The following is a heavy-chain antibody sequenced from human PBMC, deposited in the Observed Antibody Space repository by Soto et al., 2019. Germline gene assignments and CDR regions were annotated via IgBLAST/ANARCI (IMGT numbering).Heavy chain of an antibody. CDR3: AKATATGGGAFDI. CDR1: GFICSSYD. V-gene: IGHV3-23*01. J-gene: IGHJ3*02. D-gene: IGHD2-8*02. Sequence: PVGSLRLSCAASGFICSSYDMSWVRQAPGKGLEWVSTILVDGRTFYVDSVEGRFTISRDSSQNTVYLQMNSLTAGDTALYYCAKATATGGGAFDICGQGTMVTVS. CDR2: ILVDGRT.